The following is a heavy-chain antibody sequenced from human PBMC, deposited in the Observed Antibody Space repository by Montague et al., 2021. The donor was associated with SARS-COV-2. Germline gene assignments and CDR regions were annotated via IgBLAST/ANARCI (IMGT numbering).Heavy chain of an antibody. Sequence: CAISGDSASTNSGTWNWVRLSPSRGLEWLGRTYYRSEWYSDYSVSVKSRISINPDTSKNQFSLQLNSVTPEDTAVYYCAGAERGSCGDGNCYQYFFNYWGQGTLVTVSS. V-gene: IGHV6-1*01. CDR2: TYYRSEWYS. CDR3: AGAERGSCGDGNCYQYFFNY. J-gene: IGHJ4*02. CDR1: GDSASTNSGT. D-gene: IGHD2-15*01.